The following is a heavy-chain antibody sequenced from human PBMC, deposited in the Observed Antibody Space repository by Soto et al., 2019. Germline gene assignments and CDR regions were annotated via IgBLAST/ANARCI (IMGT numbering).Heavy chain of an antibody. J-gene: IGHJ4*02. Sequence: GPEVKKPGASVRVSCKTFDYTFSDYGITWVRQAPGEGLEWMAWISGYNGNTNYAQKFQGRVTMTTDRPTSTAFMELRGLRYDDTAVYYCARARGIAVADDYWGQGTMVTVSS. CDR3: ARARGIAVADDY. CDR2: ISGYNGNT. CDR1: DYTFSDYG. D-gene: IGHD6-19*01. V-gene: IGHV1-18*04.